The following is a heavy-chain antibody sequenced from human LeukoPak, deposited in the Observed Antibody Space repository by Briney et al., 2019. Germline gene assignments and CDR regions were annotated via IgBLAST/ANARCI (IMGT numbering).Heavy chain of an antibody. CDR2: IDPSESYS. Sequence: PGESLRISCKGSGYTFTSYWISWVRQMPGKGLELMGRIDPSESYSKYSPSFQGHVTISVDKSISTAYLQWSSLKASDTAMYYCTRRGYSGDAFDIWGQGTKVTVSS. CDR3: TRRGYSGDAFDI. CDR1: GYTFTSYW. V-gene: IGHV5-10-1*01. D-gene: IGHD5-12*01. J-gene: IGHJ3*02.